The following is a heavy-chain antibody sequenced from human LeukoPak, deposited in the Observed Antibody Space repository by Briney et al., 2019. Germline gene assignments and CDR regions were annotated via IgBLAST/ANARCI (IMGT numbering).Heavy chain of an antibody. D-gene: IGHD3-22*01. Sequence: GGSLRLSCAASGFTFSTYGMHWVRQAPGKGLEWVAFIRYDGSLKYYADSVKGRFTISRDNSKNTLYLQMNSLRAEDTAVYYCAKGRYYDSSGYYSDWGQGTLVTVSS. CDR2: IRYDGSLK. CDR1: GFTFSTYG. V-gene: IGHV3-30*02. CDR3: AKGRYYDSSGYYSD. J-gene: IGHJ4*02.